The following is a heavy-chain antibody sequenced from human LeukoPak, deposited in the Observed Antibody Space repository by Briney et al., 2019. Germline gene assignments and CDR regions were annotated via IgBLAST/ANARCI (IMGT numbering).Heavy chain of an antibody. CDR1: GFTFSSYS. Sequence: PGGSLRLSCAASGFTFSSYSMNWVRQARGKGLEWVSSISSSSSYIYYADSVKGRFTISRDNAKNSLYLQMNSLRAEDTAVYYCARGTRDSSGYFGYWGQGTLVTVSS. J-gene: IGHJ4*02. CDR3: ARGTRDSSGYFGY. D-gene: IGHD3-22*01. V-gene: IGHV3-21*01. CDR2: ISSSSSYI.